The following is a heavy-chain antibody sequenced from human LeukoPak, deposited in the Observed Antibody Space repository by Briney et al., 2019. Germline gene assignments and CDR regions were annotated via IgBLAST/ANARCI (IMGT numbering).Heavy chain of an antibody. CDR3: ARRGYYDSSGYDY. CDR1: GFTFSSYE. D-gene: IGHD3-22*01. Sequence: GGSLRLSCAASGFTFSSYEMNWVRQAPGKGLEWVSYISSSGSTIYYADSVKGRFTISRDNAKNSLYLQMNSLRAEDTAVYYCARRGYYDSSGYDYWGQGTLVTVSS. J-gene: IGHJ4*02. V-gene: IGHV3-48*03. CDR2: ISSSGSTI.